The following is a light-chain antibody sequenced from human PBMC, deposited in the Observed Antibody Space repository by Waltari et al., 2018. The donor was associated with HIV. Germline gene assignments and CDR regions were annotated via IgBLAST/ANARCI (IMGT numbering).Light chain of an antibody. J-gene: IGKJ3*01. CDR1: QSVNRY. V-gene: IGKV3-11*01. CDR2: DSS. Sequence: EIVLTQSPATLSLFPGERATLSCRASQSVNRYLAWYQQKPGQAPRLLIYDSSNRATGIPVRFSGSGSGTDFTLTISNLEPEDAAVYYCQQRNSWPPFTFGPGTSVEIK. CDR3: QQRNSWPPFT.